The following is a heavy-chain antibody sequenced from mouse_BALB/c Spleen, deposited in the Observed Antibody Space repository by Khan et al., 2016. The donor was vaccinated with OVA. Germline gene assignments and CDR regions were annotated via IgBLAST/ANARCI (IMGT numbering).Heavy chain of an antibody. J-gene: IGHJ2*01. Sequence: EVELVESGGGLVQSGVSLKLSCAASGFTFSSYGMSWVRQTPDKRLELVATINTNVGSTYYPDSVKGRFTISRDNAKNTLYLQMSSLKSEDTAMYYSARVGVIYYGNYAYYFDYWGQGTTLTVSS. CDR3: ARVGVIYYGNYAYYFDY. CDR1: GFTFSSYG. CDR2: INTNVGST. V-gene: IGHV5-6-3*01. D-gene: IGHD2-1*01.